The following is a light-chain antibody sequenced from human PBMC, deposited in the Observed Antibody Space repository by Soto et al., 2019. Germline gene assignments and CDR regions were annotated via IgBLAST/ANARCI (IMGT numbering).Light chain of an antibody. CDR3: QQRSNWHPYT. Sequence: EIVLTQSPATLSLSPGERATLSCRASQSVSSYLAWYQQKPGQAPRLLIYDASNRATGIPARFSGSGSGTDFTLTLSSLEPEAFAVYYCQQRSNWHPYTFGQGTQLEIK. J-gene: IGKJ2*01. V-gene: IGKV3-11*01. CDR2: DAS. CDR1: QSVSSY.